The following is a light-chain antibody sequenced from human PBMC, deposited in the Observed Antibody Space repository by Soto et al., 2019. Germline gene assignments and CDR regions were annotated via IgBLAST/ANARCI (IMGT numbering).Light chain of an antibody. CDR2: KAS. CDR1: QTISSW. Sequence: DIQMTQSPSTLSGSVGDRVTITCRASQTISSWLAWYQQKPGKAPKLLIYKASTLQSGVPSRVSGSGSGTEFTLTISSLQPDDFATYYYQHYYSYSEAFGQGTKVQLK. J-gene: IGKJ1*01. CDR3: QHYYSYSEA. V-gene: IGKV1-5*03.